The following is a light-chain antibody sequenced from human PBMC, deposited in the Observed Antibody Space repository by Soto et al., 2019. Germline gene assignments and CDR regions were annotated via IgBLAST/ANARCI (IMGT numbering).Light chain of an antibody. J-gene: IGLJ3*02. CDR1: SSNIGAPYN. V-gene: IGLV1-40*01. CDR3: QSFDFSLSWV. CDR2: ANS. Sequence: QSVLTQPPSVSGAPGQRVTISCTGSSSNIGAPYNVHWYQKHPGTAPKLLIYANSKRPSGVPDRFSGSKSGTSASLAITGLQAEDEADYYCQSFDFSLSWVFGGGTKVTVL.